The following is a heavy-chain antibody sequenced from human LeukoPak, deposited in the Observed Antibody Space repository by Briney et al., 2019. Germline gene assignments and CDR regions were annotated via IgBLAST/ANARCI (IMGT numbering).Heavy chain of an antibody. Sequence: SETLSLTCAVYGGSFSGYYWSWIRQPPGKGLEWIGEINHSGSTNYNPSLKSRVTISVDTSKNQFSLKLSSVTAADTAVYYCARGRRFGGRTIGNKYNLDYWGQGTLVTVSS. CDR2: INHSGST. D-gene: IGHD1-26*01. CDR1: GGSFSGYY. J-gene: IGHJ4*02. CDR3: ARGRRFGGRTIGNKYNLDY. V-gene: IGHV4-34*01.